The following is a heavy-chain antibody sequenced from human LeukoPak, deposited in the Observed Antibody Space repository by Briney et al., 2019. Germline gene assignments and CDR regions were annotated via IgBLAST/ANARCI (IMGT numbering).Heavy chain of an antibody. CDR3: AKGVVGATGSSYAFDI. CDR2: ISGSGGST. D-gene: IGHD1-26*01. J-gene: IGHJ3*02. V-gene: IGHV3-23*01. CDR1: GFTFSSYA. Sequence: GGSLRLSCAASGFTFSSYAMSWVRQAPGKGLEWVSAISGSGGSTYHADSVKGRFTISRDNSKNTLYLQMNSLRAEDTAVYYCAKGVVGATGSSYAFDIWGQGTMVTVSS.